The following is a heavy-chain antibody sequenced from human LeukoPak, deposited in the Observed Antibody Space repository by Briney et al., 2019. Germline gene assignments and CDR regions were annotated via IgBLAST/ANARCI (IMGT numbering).Heavy chain of an antibody. CDR3: ARANYDILTGHKRDYFDY. CDR1: GFTFSSYG. J-gene: IGHJ4*02. V-gene: IGHV3-33*01. Sequence: GRSLRLSCAASGFTFSSYGMHWVRQAPGKGREWVAVIWYDGSNKYYADSVKGRFTISRDNSKNTLYLQMNSLRAEDTAVYYCARANYDILTGHKRDYFDYWGQGTLVTVSS. CDR2: IWYDGSNK. D-gene: IGHD3-9*01.